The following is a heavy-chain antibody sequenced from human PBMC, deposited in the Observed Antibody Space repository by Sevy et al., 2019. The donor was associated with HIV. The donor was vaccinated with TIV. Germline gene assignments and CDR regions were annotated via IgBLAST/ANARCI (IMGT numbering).Heavy chain of an antibody. J-gene: IGHJ4*02. Sequence: GGSLRLSCAASGFAVSSNFMSWVRQAPGKGLEWVSVIYIGGSTYYADSVKGRFTISRDNSKNTLYLQMNSLRAEDTAVYYCARGKHISDYYGSFDYWGQGTQVTVSS. CDR1: GFAVSSNF. V-gene: IGHV3-53*01. CDR2: IYIGGST. D-gene: IGHD3-3*01. CDR3: ARGKHISDYYGSFDY.